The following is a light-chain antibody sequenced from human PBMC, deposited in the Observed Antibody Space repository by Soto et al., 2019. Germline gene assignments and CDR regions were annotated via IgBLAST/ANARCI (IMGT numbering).Light chain of an antibody. J-gene: IGKJ1*01. CDR2: GAS. Sequence: EIVLTQSPGTLSLSPGKRATLSCRASQSVSNNHLAWYQQKPGQAPRLLIYGASNRATGIPDRFSGSGSGTDFTLTISRLEPEDFAVYYCQQYGSSGTFGQGTKVEIK. V-gene: IGKV3-20*01. CDR1: QSVSNNH. CDR3: QQYGSSGT.